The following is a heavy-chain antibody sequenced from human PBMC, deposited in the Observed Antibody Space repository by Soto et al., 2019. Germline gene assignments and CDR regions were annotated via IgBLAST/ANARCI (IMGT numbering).Heavy chain of an antibody. CDR1: VFTFSNSA. Sequence: WRSLRLSCSASVFTFSNSAMYWFRQAPGKGLEYVATITSYGGTTYYADSVKGRFTISRDNSKNILYLQMSSLRPEDTAVYYCVKGEVMIFGVVTFDRWGQGTLVTVSS. CDR3: VKGEVMIFGVVTFDR. V-gene: IGHV3-64D*06. J-gene: IGHJ5*02. CDR2: ITSYGGTT. D-gene: IGHD3-3*01.